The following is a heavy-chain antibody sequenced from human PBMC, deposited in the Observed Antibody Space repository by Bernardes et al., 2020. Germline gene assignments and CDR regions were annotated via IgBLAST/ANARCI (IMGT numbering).Heavy chain of an antibody. CDR1: GGSISSYY. V-gene: IGHV4-59*01. CDR3: ARDAKQLGFDP. J-gene: IGHJ5*02. Sequence: SKTLSLTCTVSGGSISSYYWSWIRQPPGKGLEWIGYIYYSGSTNYNPSLKSRVTISVDTSKNQFSLKLSSVTAADTAVYYCARDAKQLGFDPWGQGTLVTVSS. D-gene: IGHD6-6*01. CDR2: IYYSGST.